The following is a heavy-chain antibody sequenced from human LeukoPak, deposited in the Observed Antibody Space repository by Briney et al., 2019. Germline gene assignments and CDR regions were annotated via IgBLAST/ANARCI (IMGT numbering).Heavy chain of an antibody. V-gene: IGHV3-21*01. CDR3: ARASGYSSSWYAFGI. J-gene: IGHJ3*02. D-gene: IGHD6-13*01. CDR2: ISSSSSYI. CDR1: GFTFSSYS. Sequence: GGCRRLSCAASGFTFSSYSMNWDRQAPGKGLEWVSSISSSSSYIYYADSVKGRFTISRDNAKNSLYQQMNSLRAEDTAVYYCARASGYSSSWYAFGIWGQGITVTVSS.